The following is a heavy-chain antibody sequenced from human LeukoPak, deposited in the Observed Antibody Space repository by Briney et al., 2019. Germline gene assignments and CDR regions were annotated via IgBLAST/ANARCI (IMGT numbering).Heavy chain of an antibody. V-gene: IGHV3-48*02. CDR1: GFTFSHAW. CDR3: ARDAGSGYFDY. Sequence: GGSLRLSCAASGFTFSHAWMSWVRQAPGKGLEWVSYISSSSSTIYFPDSVKGRFTISRDNAKNSLYLQMNGLRDEDTAVYYCARDAGSGYFDYWGQGTLVTVSS. D-gene: IGHD6-19*01. J-gene: IGHJ4*02. CDR2: ISSSSSTI.